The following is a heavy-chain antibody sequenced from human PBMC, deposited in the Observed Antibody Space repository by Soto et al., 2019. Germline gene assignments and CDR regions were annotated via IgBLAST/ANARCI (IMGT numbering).Heavy chain of an antibody. D-gene: IGHD1-26*01. CDR3: AGLYSGSPGGTLRY. CDR2: IYYSGST. V-gene: IGHV4-31*03. J-gene: IGHJ4*02. Sequence: QVQLQESGPGLVKPSQTLSLTCTVSGGSISSGGYYWSWIRQHAGKGLEWIGYIYYSGSTYYNPSLKSRVTISVAPYKNPFSLKRSSVPAADTAVYYCAGLYSGSPGGTLRYWGQGTLVTVSS. CDR1: GGSISSGGYY.